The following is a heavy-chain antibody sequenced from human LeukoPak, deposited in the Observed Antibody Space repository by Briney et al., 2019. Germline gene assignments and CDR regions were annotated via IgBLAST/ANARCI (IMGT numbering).Heavy chain of an antibody. D-gene: IGHD2-15*01. Sequence: GGSLRLSCAASGFTFSSHAMSWVRQAPGKGLEWVSAISGSGGTTYYADSVKGRFTISRDNSKNTLYLQLNSLRADDMAVYYCAKDIVVVVSARGPFDYWGQGTLVTVSS. V-gene: IGHV3-23*01. CDR2: ISGSGGTT. J-gene: IGHJ4*02. CDR1: GFTFSSHA. CDR3: AKDIVVVVSARGPFDY.